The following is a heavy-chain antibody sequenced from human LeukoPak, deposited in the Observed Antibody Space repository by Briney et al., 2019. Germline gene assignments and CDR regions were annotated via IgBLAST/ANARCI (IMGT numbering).Heavy chain of an antibody. CDR1: GFTFSSYS. J-gene: IGHJ4*02. Sequence: GRSLRLSCAASGFTFSSYSMNWVSHAPGEGLEWVSSISSSSSYIYYADSVKGRFTISRDNAKNSLYLQMNSLRAEDTAVYYCARVGIPRSPEPYYFDYWGQGTLVTVSS. D-gene: IGHD1-14*01. CDR3: ARVGIPRSPEPYYFDY. V-gene: IGHV3-21*01. CDR2: ISSSSSYI.